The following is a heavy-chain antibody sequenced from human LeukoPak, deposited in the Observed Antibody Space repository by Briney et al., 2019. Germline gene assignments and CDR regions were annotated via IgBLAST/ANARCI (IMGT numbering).Heavy chain of an antibody. CDR3: ARRRVRGVIITYNYFDY. Sequence: SETLSLTCTVSGGSISSYYWSWIRQPPGKGLEWIGYIYYSGSTNYNPSLKSRVTISVDTSKNQFSLKLSSVTAADTAVYYCARRRVRGVIITYNYFDYWGQGTLVTVSS. CDR1: GGSISSYY. J-gene: IGHJ4*02. D-gene: IGHD3-10*01. V-gene: IGHV4-59*12. CDR2: IYYSGST.